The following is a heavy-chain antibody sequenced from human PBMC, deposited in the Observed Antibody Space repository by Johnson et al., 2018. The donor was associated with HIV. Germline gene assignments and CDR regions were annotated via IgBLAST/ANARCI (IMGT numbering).Heavy chain of an antibody. CDR2: ISWNSGSM. CDR1: GFTFDDYA. J-gene: IGHJ3*02. Sequence: VHLVESGGGLVQPGRSLRLSCAASGFTFDDYAMHWVRQAPWKGLEWVSSISWNSGSMGYADSVKGRFTISRDNAKNSLYLQMYSLRGEDTALYYCARVQPVGGSYHDAFDIWGQGTMVTVSS. CDR3: ARVQPVGGSYHDAFDI. V-gene: IGHV3-9*01. D-gene: IGHD1-1*01.